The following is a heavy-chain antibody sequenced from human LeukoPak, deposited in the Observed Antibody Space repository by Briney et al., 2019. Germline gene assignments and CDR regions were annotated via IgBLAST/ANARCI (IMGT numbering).Heavy chain of an antibody. V-gene: IGHV3-21*01. CDR2: ISSGDGGYI. J-gene: IGHJ4*02. D-gene: IGHD2-2*01. CDR1: GFPFAAFS. CDR3: ARGNAPLPFDY. Sequence: GGSLRLSCAGSGFPFAAFSVHWARQAPGKGLEWVSSISSGDGGYIYYADSVRGRFTISRDNAEDSVYLQMKSLRAEDTAVYYCARGNAPLPFDYWGQGTPVTVSS.